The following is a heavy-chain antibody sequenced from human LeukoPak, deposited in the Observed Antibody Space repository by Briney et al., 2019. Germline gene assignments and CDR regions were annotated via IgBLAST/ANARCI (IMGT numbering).Heavy chain of an antibody. CDR3: ARLDDLVGYQRRVVPAAIEDPSDY. V-gene: IGHV7-4-1*02. J-gene: IGHJ4*02. Sequence: ASVTVSCTASGYTFTSYAMNWVRQAPGQGLEWMGWINTNTGNPTYAQGFTGRFVFSLDTSVSTAYLQISSLKAEDTAVYYCARLDDLVGYQRRVVPAAIEDPSDYWGQGTLVTVSS. D-gene: IGHD2-2*01. CDR2: INTNTGNP. CDR1: GYTFTSYA.